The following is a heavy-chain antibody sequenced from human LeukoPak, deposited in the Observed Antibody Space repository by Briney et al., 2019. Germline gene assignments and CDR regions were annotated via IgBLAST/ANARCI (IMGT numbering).Heavy chain of an antibody. CDR2: IKQDGSEK. CDR3: ARDGPDY. V-gene: IGHV3-7*03. J-gene: IGHJ4*02. Sequence: GGSLRLSCAASGFTFSNYWITWVRQAPGKGLEWVANIKQDGSEKYYMDSVKGRFTISRDNAKNSLFLQMNSLRAEDTAVYYCARDGPDYWGQGTLVTVSS. CDR1: GFTFSNYW.